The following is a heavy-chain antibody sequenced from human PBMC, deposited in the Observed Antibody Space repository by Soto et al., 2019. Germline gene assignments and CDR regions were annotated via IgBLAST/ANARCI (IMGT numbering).Heavy chain of an antibody. Sequence: PGGSLRLSCAASGFTFSSYGMHWVRQAPGKGLEWVAVIWYDGSNKYYADSVKGRFTISRDNSKNTLYLQMNSLRAEDTAVYYCARDMSYVAGKEEESYWFDPWGQGTLVTVSS. CDR3: ARDMSYVAGKEEESYWFDP. CDR1: GFTFSSYG. J-gene: IGHJ5*02. D-gene: IGHD6-19*01. CDR2: IWYDGSNK. V-gene: IGHV3-33*01.